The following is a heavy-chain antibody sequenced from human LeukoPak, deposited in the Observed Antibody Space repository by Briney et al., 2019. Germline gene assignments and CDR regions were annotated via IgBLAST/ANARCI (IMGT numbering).Heavy chain of an antibody. CDR1: RFNVNSYW. D-gene: IGHD4-11*01. Sequence: GGSLRLSCAASRFNVNSYWMHWVRQAPGKGLVWVSRINNDESRATYADSVKGRFTISRDNAKNTLFLQMNSLRAEDTAVYYCARAVDFSFVSWGQGTLVTVSS. V-gene: IGHV3-74*01. CDR2: INNDESRA. J-gene: IGHJ4*02. CDR3: ARAVDFSFVS.